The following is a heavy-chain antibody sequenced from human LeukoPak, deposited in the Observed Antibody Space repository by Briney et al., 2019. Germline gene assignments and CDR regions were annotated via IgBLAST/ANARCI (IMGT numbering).Heavy chain of an antibody. D-gene: IGHD3-22*01. Sequence: GGSLRLSCAASGFTFSSYGMHWVRQAPGKGLEWVAVIWYDGRNKIYADSVEGRFTISRDNSKNTLYLQMNSLRAEDTAVYYCARDPMLVGSIDYFDYWGQGTLVTVSS. CDR2: IWYDGRNK. CDR3: ARDPMLVGSIDYFDY. V-gene: IGHV3-33*08. CDR1: GFTFSSYG. J-gene: IGHJ4*02.